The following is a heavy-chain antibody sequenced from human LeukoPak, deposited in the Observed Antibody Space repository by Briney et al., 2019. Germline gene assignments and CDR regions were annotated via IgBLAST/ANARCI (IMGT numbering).Heavy chain of an antibody. Sequence: GGSLRLSCVVSGLTVSSNYMSWVHQAPGKGLEWVSVIYSGGTTNYADSVKGRFIVYRDNSKNTLYLQMNSLRAEDTALYYCASKLTTGYWGQGTLVTVSS. V-gene: IGHV3-66*01. CDR1: GLTVSSNY. J-gene: IGHJ4*02. D-gene: IGHD4-17*01. CDR3: ASKLTTGY. CDR2: IYSGGTT.